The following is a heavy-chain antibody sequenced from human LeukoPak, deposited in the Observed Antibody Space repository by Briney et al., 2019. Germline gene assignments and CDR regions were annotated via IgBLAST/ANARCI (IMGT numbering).Heavy chain of an antibody. D-gene: IGHD3-10*01. CDR3: ASAAMVWGVRPYYFDY. Sequence: SETLSITCAVYGGSFSGYYWSWIRQLPGQFLDWIGEINHSGSTNYNPSLKSRVTISVDTSKNQFSLKLSSVTAADTAVYYCASAAMVWGVRPYYFDYWGQGTLVTVSS. V-gene: IGHV4-34*01. J-gene: IGHJ4*02. CDR1: GGSFSGYY. CDR2: INHSGST.